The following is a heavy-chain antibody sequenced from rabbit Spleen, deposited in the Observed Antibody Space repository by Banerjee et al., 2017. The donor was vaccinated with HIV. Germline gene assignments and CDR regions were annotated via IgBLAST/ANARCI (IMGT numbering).Heavy chain of an antibody. Sequence: QSLEESGGDLVKPEGSLTLTCAASGIDFSGTVYVCWVRQAPGKGLEWIACIYSGNEITHNARWAKGRFTISKTSSTTVTLQMTSLTVADTATYFCARDTGSSFSSYGMDLWGQGTLVTVS. CDR1: GIDFSGTVY. CDR3: ARDTGSSFSSYGMDL. V-gene: IGHV1S40*01. J-gene: IGHJ6*01. D-gene: IGHD8-1*01. CDR2: IYSGNEIT.